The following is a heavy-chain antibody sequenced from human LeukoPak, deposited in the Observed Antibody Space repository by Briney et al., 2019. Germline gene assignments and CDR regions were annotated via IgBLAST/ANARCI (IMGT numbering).Heavy chain of an antibody. J-gene: IGHJ6*02. Sequence: GGSLRLSCVASGFTFSSYSMNWVRQAPGKGLEWVSYISSSSSTIYYADSVKGRFTISRDNAKNSLYLQMNSLRAEDTAVYYCAGGHSSGWIYYYYYGMDVWGQGTTVTVSS. V-gene: IGHV3-48*01. CDR3: AGGHSSGWIYYYYYGMDV. CDR1: GFTFSSYS. D-gene: IGHD6-19*01. CDR2: ISSSSSTI.